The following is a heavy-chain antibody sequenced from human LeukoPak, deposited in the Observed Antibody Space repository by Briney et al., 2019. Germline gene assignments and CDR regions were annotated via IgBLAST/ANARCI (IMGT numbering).Heavy chain of an antibody. J-gene: IGHJ6*03. CDR3: ARVARIAAADYYYYYMDV. V-gene: IGHV4-4*07. Sequence: PSGTLSLTCTVSGGSISSYYWSWIRQPAGKGLEWIGRIYTSGSTNYNPSLKSRVTISVDKSKNQFSLKLSSVTAADTAVYYCARVARIAAADYYYYYMDVWGKGTTVTVSS. CDR1: GGSISSYY. D-gene: IGHD6-13*01. CDR2: IYTSGST.